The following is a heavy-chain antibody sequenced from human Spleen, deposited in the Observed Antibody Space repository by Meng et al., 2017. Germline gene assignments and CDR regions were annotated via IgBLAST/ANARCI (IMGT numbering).Heavy chain of an antibody. J-gene: IGHJ4*02. Sequence: GESLKISCAASGFTFSSYAMSWVRQAPGKGLEWVSSIGPSGGDTYYADSVKGRFTSSRDNSRNTLSLQMNSLGAEDTAVYYCLKGERRDGYNPWGQGTRVTVSS. D-gene: IGHD5-24*01. V-gene: IGHV3-23*01. CDR3: LKGERRDGYNP. CDR1: GFTFSSYA. CDR2: IGPSGGDT.